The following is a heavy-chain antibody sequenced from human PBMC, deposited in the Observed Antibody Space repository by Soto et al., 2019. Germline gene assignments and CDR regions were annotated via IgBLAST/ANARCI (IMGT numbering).Heavy chain of an antibody. V-gene: IGHV1-69*01. CDR3: AAYYYDSSGWPYAFDI. J-gene: IGHJ3*02. D-gene: IGHD3-22*01. CDR1: GGTFSSYA. Sequence: QVQLVQSGAEVKKPGSSVKVSCKASGGTFSSYAISWVRQAPGQGLEWMGGIIPIFGTANYAQKFQGRVTNTADESTSTAYMELSSLRSEYTAVYYCAAYYYDSSGWPYAFDIWGQGTMVTVSS. CDR2: IIPIFGTA.